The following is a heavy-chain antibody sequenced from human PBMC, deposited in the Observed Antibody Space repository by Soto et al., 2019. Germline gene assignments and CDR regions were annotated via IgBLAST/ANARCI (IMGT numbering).Heavy chain of an antibody. J-gene: IGHJ4*02. V-gene: IGHV3-30-3*01. D-gene: IGHD3-22*01. CDR3: ARDPIPRYYDSSGYYYY. CDR2: ISYDGSNK. CDR1: GFTFSSYA. Sequence: GGSLRLSCAASGFTFSSYAMHWVRQAPGKGLEWVAVISYDGSNKYYADSVKGRFTISRDNSKNTLYLQMNSLRAEDTAVYYCARDPIPRYYDSSGYYYYWGQGTLVTVSS.